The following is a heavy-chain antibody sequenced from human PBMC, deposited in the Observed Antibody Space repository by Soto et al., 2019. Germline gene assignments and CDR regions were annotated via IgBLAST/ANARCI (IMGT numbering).Heavy chain of an antibody. CDR1: GYTFTSYG. V-gene: IGHV1-18*01. Sequence: ASVKVSCKTSGYTFTSYGISWVRQAPGQGLEWMGWISAYNGNTNYAQKLQGRVTMTTDTSTSTAYMELRSLRSDDTAVYYCARALAAAGSFDPWGQGTLVTVSS. CDR2: ISAYNGNT. J-gene: IGHJ5*02. CDR3: ARALAAAGSFDP. D-gene: IGHD6-13*01.